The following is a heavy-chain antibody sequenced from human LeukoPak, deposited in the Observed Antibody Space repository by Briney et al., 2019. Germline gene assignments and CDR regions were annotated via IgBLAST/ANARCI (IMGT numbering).Heavy chain of an antibody. V-gene: IGHV1-2*02. Sequence: ASVKVSCKASGYTFTGYYIHWVRQAPGQGLEWMGWNNPNSGGTNYAQKFQGRVTMTRDTSISTAYTELSRLRSDDTAVYYCARGDIVLMARRKGVFDPWGQGTLVTVSS. CDR1: GYTFTGYY. CDR2: NNPNSGGT. D-gene: IGHD2-8*01. CDR3: ARGDIVLMARRKGVFDP. J-gene: IGHJ5*02.